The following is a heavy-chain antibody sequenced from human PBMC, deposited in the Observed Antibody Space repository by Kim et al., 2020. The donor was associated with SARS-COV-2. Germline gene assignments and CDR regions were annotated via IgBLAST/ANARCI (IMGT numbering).Heavy chain of an antibody. CDR2: LSWNSGVI. CDR1: GFTFGDFA. D-gene: IGHD6-6*01. J-gene: IGHJ3*02. CDR3: SKDLVSSSFRAFHI. Sequence: GGSLRLSCAASGFTFGDFAMHWVRQVQGKGLEWVSGLSWNSGVIGYADSVKGRFTIFRHNAENSLYLQMNSLRAEDTAFYYCSKDLVSSSFRAFHIWGQGTMVTVSS. V-gene: IGHV3-9*01.